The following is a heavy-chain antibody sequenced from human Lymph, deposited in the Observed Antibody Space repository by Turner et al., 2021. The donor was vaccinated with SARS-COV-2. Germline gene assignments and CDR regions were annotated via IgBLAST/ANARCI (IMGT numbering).Heavy chain of an antibody. D-gene: IGHD2-8*01. CDR2: IWYDGSNK. V-gene: IGHV3-33*01. CDR3: ARDYLGYCTNGVCYPLGY. Sequence: QVQLVESGGGVVQPGRSLRLSWVASGFIVSMYGMHWVRQAPGKGLEWVAVIWYDGSNKYYADSVKGRFTISRDNSKNTLYLQMNSLRAEDTAVYYCARDYLGYCTNGVCYPLGYWGQGTLVTVSS. CDR1: GFIVSMYG. J-gene: IGHJ4*02.